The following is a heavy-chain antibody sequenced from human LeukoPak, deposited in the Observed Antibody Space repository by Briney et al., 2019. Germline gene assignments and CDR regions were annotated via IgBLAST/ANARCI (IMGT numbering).Heavy chain of an antibody. V-gene: IGHV4-31*03. CDR1: GGSISSGGYY. D-gene: IGHD2-2*02. CDR3: ARLRYCSSTSCYTRFDY. CDR2: IYYSGST. J-gene: IGHJ4*02. Sequence: SQTLSLTCTVSGGSISSGGYYWSRIRQHPGKGLEWIGYIYYSGSTYYNPSLKSRVTISVDTSKNQFSLKLSSVTAADTAVYYCARLRYCSSTSCYTRFDYWGQGTLVTVSS.